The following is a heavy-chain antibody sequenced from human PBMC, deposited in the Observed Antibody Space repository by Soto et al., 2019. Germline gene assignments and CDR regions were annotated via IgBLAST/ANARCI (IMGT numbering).Heavy chain of an antibody. CDR1: GYTFTSYY. D-gene: IGHD3-3*01. Sequence: ASVKVSCKASGYTFTSYYMHWVRQAPGQGLEWMGIINPSGGSTSYAQKFQGRVTMTRDTSTSTVYMELSSLRSEDTAVYYCARDQNDDFWSGYPPYGMDVWGQGTTVTVSS. CDR3: ARDQNDDFWSGYPPYGMDV. J-gene: IGHJ6*02. CDR2: INPSGGST. V-gene: IGHV1-46*01.